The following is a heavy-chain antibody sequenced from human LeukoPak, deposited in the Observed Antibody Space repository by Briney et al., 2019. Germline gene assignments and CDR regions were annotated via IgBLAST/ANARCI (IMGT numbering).Heavy chain of an antibody. CDR1: GDSVSSNSAA. CDR3: AREVDGSGWYWSRVDQRLSVLIDY. V-gene: IGHV6-1*01. J-gene: IGHJ4*02. D-gene: IGHD6-19*01. CDR2: TYYRSKWYN. Sequence: SQTLSLTCAISGDSVSSNSAAWNWIRQSPSRGLEWLGRTYYRSKWYNDYAVSVKSRITINPDTSKNQFSLQLNSVTPEDTAVYYCAREVDGSGWYWSRVDQRLSVLIDYWGQGTLVTVSS.